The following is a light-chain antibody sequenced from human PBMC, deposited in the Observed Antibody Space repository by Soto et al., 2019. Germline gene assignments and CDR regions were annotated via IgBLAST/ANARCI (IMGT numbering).Light chain of an antibody. CDR1: SSNIGNNA. Sequence: QSLLTQPPSVSEAPRQRVTISCSGSSSNIGNNAVNWYQQLPGKAPKLLIYYDDLLPSGVSDRFSGSKSGTSASLAISGLQSEDGADYYCAAWDDSPNGYVFGTGTKVTVL. V-gene: IGLV1-36*01. CDR2: YDD. J-gene: IGLJ1*01. CDR3: AAWDDSPNGYV.